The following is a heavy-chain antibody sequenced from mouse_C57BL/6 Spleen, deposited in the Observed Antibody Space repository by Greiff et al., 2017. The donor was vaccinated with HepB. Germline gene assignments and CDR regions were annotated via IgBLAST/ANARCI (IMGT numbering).Heavy chain of an antibody. J-gene: IGHJ3*01. CDR1: GYTFTSYW. V-gene: IGHV1-64*01. CDR2: IHPNSGST. CDR3: ARLGLRRGFAY. Sequence: QVHVKQPGAELVKPGASVKLSCKASGYTFTSYWMHWVKQRPGQGLEWIGMIHPNSGSTNYNEKFKSKATLTVDKSSSTAYMQLSSLTSEDSAVYYCARLGLRRGFAYWGQGTLVTVSA. D-gene: IGHD2-4*01.